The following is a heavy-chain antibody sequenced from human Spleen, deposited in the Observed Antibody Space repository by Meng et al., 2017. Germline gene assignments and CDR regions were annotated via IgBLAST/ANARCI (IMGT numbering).Heavy chain of an antibody. V-gene: IGHV3-21*01. CDR2: ISSSSTYI. CDR1: GFYFNNAW. CDR3: ARDPRRDGYHYYYYGIDV. D-gene: IGHD5-24*01. Sequence: GGSLRLSCAASGFYFNNAWMSWVRQAPGKGLEWVSSISSSSTYIKYADSVKGRFIISRDNAKNSLYLQMSSLRAEDTAVYYCARDPRRDGYHYYYYGIDVWGQGTTVTVSS. J-gene: IGHJ6*02.